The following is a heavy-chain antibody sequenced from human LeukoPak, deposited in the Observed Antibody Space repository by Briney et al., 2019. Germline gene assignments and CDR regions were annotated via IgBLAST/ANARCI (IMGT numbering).Heavy chain of an antibody. J-gene: IGHJ5*02. Sequence: PGGSLRLSCAASGFTFSDYYMSWIRQAPGKGLEWVSYISSSGSTIYYADSVKGRFTISRDNAKNSLYLQMNSLRAEDTAVYYCARTYYDILTGSAFDPWGQGTLVTVSS. V-gene: IGHV3-11*01. CDR1: GFTFSDYY. CDR3: ARTYYDILTGSAFDP. D-gene: IGHD3-9*01. CDR2: ISSSGSTI.